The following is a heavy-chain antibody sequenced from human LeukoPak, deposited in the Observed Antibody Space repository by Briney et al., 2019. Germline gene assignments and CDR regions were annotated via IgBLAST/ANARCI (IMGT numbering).Heavy chain of an antibody. V-gene: IGHV3-20*04. D-gene: IGHD1-26*01. CDR2: INWNGGST. CDR1: GFTFDDYG. J-gene: IGHJ4*02. Sequence: PGGSLRLSCAASGFTFDDYGMSWVRQAPGKGLEWVSGINWNGGSTGYADSVKGRFTISRDNAKNTLYLQMNSLRAEDTAVYYCAKDYKVGSGSYYYFDYWGQGTLVTVSS. CDR3: AKDYKVGSGSYYYFDY.